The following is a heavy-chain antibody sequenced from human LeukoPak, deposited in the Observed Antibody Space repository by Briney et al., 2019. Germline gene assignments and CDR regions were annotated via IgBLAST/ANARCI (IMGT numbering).Heavy chain of an antibody. D-gene: IGHD3-10*01. J-gene: IGHJ6*02. Sequence: ASVRVSCKASGYTFTAHYIHWVRQAPGQGLEWMGWISPHSGNTEFIQIIQGRVTMTRDTSIRTVYMELTRLRSDDTAVYYCARESGGLRGVIIPAHLDVWGQGTAVTVSS. V-gene: IGHV1-2*02. CDR3: ARESGGLRGVIIPAHLDV. CDR2: ISPHSGNT. CDR1: GYTFTAHY.